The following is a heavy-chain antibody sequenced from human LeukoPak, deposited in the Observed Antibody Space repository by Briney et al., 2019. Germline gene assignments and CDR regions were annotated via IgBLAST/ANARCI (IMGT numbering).Heavy chain of an antibody. D-gene: IGHD3-9*01. V-gene: IGHV3-23*01. CDR2: ISGSGGST. CDR3: AKSLLRYFDWLQDFDY. J-gene: IGHJ4*02. CDR1: GFTFSSYA. Sequence: GGSLRLSCAASGFTFSSYAMSWVRQAPGKGLEWVSAISGSGGSTYYADSVKGRFTISRDNSKNTLYLQMNSLRAEDTAVYYCAKSLLRYFDWLQDFDYWGQGTLVTVSS.